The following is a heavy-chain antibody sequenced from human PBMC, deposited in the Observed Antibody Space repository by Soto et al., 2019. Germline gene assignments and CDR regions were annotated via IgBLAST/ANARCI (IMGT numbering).Heavy chain of an antibody. CDR1: ASAITISSYY. Sequence: PWDPLSHTYRLSASAITISSYYWGWIRQPPGKGLEWIGSIYYSGSIYYNPSLKSRVTISVDTSKNQFSLKLSSVTAAETAVYYCARQSSGWYNWFDPWGQG. V-gene: IGHV4-39*01. CDR3: ARQSSGWYNWFDP. J-gene: IGHJ5*02. CDR2: IYYSGSI. D-gene: IGHD6-19*01.